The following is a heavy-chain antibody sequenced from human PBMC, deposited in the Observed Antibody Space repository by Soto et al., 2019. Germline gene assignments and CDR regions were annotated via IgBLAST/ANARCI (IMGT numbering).Heavy chain of an antibody. J-gene: IGHJ5*02. D-gene: IGHD4-17*01. CDR1: GGSISSGGYS. V-gene: IGHV4-30-2*01. Sequence: QLQLQESGPGLVKPSQTLSLTCAVSGGSISSGGYSWSWIRQPPGKGLEWIGYIYHSGSTYYNPSLKERVPISVDRSQNQFSLELGSVAAADTAVYYCARVGWADCGDDGWFVPWGQGTLVTGSS. CDR2: IYHSGST. CDR3: ARVGWADCGDDGWFVP.